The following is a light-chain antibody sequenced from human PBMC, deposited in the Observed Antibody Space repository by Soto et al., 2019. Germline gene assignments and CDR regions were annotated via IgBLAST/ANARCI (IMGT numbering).Light chain of an antibody. Sequence: QSVLTQTLSVSGSTGQSFTISCTGTSSDIGGYDFVSWYQVRPGEAPQLIIYNVNGQPSGVPRRFSGSKSGNTASLIVSGLQAVDEADYYCSSSSDTNICVFGSGTKGTVL. J-gene: IGLJ1*01. CDR3: SSSSDTNICV. CDR1: SSDIGGYDF. CDR2: NVN. V-gene: IGLV2-8*01.